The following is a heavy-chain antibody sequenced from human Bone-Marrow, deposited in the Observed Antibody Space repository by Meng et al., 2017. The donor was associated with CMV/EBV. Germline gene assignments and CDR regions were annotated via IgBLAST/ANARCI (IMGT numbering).Heavy chain of an antibody. J-gene: IGHJ5*02. CDR3: ARGIAAADWGFDP. V-gene: IGHV4-61*01. D-gene: IGHD6-13*01. CDR1: GGSVSSGSYY. CDR2: IYYSGST. Sequence: SETLSLTCTVSGGSVSSGSYYWSWIRQPPGKGLEWIGYIYYSGSTNYNPSLKSRVTISVETSKNQFSLKLSSVTAADTAVYYCARGIAAADWGFDPWGQGTLVTVSS.